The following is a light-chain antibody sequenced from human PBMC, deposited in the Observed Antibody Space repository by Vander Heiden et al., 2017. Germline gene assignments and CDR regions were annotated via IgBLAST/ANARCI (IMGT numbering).Light chain of an antibody. CDR3: QSYDSSLSHNWV. Sequence: QSVLTQPPSVSGAPGQRVTISCPWSSSNIGAGYDLHWYQQRPGTVPKLVIYGNTNRPSGVPDRFSGSKSGTSASLAITGLQAEDEADYYCQSYDSSLSHNWVFGGGTKLTVL. CDR1: SSNIGAGYD. CDR2: GNT. J-gene: IGLJ3*02. V-gene: IGLV1-40*01.